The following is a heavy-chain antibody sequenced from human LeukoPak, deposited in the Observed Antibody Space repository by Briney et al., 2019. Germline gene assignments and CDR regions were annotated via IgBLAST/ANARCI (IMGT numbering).Heavy chain of an antibody. CDR1: GYSISSGYY. J-gene: IGHJ4*02. V-gene: IGHV4-38-2*02. D-gene: IGHD2-21*02. CDR2: IYHSGNT. Sequence: PSETLSLTCAVSGYSISSGYYWGWIRQPPGKGLEWIGSIYHSGNTYYNPSLKSRVTISVDTSKNQFSLKLRSVTAADTAVYYCAREVVTASTPDYWGQGTLVTVSS. CDR3: AREVVTASTPDY.